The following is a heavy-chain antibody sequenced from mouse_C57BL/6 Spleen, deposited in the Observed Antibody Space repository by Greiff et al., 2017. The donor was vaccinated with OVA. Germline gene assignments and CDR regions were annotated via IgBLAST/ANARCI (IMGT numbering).Heavy chain of an antibody. D-gene: IGHD1-3*01. CDR2: IDPSDSYT. V-gene: IGHV1-69*01. CDR3: ARSLTFYAMDY. Sequence: QVQLQQPGAELVMPGASVKLSCKASGYTFTSYWMHWVKQRPGQGLEWIGEIDPSDSYTNYNQKFKDKSTLTVDKSSSTAYMQLSSLTSEDSAVYYCARSLTFYAMDYWGQGTSVTVSS. J-gene: IGHJ4*01. CDR1: GYTFTSYW.